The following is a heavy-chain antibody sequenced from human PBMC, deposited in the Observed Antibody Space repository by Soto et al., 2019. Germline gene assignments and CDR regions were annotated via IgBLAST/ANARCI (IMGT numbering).Heavy chain of an antibody. CDR3: ARDRRDSYGYPYCAFDI. CDR1: DYTFTSYG. Sequence: QVQLVQSGAEVKKPGASVKVSCKASDYTFTSYGISWVRQAPGQGLEWMGWISAYNGNTNYAQKLQGRVTMTTDTSTSTAYMELRSLRSDDTAVYYCARDRRDSYGYPYCAFDIWGQGTMVTVSS. J-gene: IGHJ3*02. CDR2: ISAYNGNT. V-gene: IGHV1-18*01. D-gene: IGHD5-18*01.